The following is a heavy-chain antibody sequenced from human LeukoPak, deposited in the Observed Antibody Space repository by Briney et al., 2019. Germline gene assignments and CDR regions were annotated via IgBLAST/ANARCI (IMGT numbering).Heavy chain of an antibody. J-gene: IGHJ4*02. Sequence: GGSLRLSCAASGFTFSTYATRWVRQAPGKGREWVSTISGSDGRAYYADSVKGRFTISRDNSKNTLYLQMNTLRAEDTAVYYCAKGESHPKYYFDYWGQGTLVTVSS. CDR1: GFTFSTYA. CDR2: ISGSDGRA. CDR3: AKGESHPKYYFDY. D-gene: IGHD3-10*01. V-gene: IGHV3-23*01.